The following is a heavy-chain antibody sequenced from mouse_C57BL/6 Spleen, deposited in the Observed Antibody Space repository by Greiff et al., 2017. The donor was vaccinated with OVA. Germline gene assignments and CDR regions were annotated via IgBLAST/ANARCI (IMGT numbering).Heavy chain of an antibody. CDR2: ISSGSSTI. J-gene: IGHJ3*01. CDR1: GFTFSDYG. D-gene: IGHD1-1*01. Sequence: EVMLVESGGGLVKPGGSLKLSCAASGFTFSDYGMHWVRQAPEKGLEWVAYISSGSSTIYYADTVKGRFTISRDNAKNTLFLQMTSLRSEDTAIYYCANNYGSSYEWFAYWGQGTLVTVSA. CDR3: ANNYGSSYEWFAY. V-gene: IGHV5-17*01.